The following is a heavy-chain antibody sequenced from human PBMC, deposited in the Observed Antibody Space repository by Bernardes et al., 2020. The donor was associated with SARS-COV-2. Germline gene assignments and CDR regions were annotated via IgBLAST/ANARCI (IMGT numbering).Heavy chain of an antibody. CDR1: GFTFSSYE. Sequence: GGSLRLSCEASGFTFSSYEMNWVRQAPGKGLEWIAYISSIGSTTYSADSVKGRFTVSRDNAKNSLSLQMNRLRPEDTAVYYCVRDGDLDNSGWINWFDLWGQGTPVTVSS. V-gene: IGHV3-48*03. D-gene: IGHD2-21*02. CDR2: ISSIGSTT. CDR3: VRDGDLDNSGWINWFDL. J-gene: IGHJ5*02.